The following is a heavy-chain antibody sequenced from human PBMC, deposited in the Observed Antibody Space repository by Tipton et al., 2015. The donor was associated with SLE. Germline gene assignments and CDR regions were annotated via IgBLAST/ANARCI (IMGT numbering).Heavy chain of an antibody. J-gene: IGHJ6*02. Sequence: SLRLSCAASGFTVSSNYMSWVRQAPGKGLEWVSVIYSGGSTYYADSVKGRFTISRDNSKNTLYLQMNSLRAEDTAVYYCAREPGYSYGYGHYYYGMDVWGQGTTVTVSS. CDR3: AREPGYSYGYGHYYYGMDV. V-gene: IGHV3-66*02. CDR1: GFTVSSNY. CDR2: IYSGGST. D-gene: IGHD5-18*01.